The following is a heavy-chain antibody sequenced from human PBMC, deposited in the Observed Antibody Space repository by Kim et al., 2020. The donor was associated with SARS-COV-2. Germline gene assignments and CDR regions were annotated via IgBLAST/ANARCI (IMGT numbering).Heavy chain of an antibody. CDR1: GFTFSSYA. D-gene: IGHD3-22*01. V-gene: IGHV3-30*04. CDR2: ISYDGSNK. Sequence: GGSLRLSCAASGFTFSSYAMHWVRQAPGKGLEWVAVISYDGSNKYYADSVKGRFTISRDNSKNTLYLQMNSLRAEDTAVYYCASSYYYDSSGYSLGAFDIWGQGTMVTASS. J-gene: IGHJ3*02. CDR3: ASSYYYDSSGYSLGAFDI.